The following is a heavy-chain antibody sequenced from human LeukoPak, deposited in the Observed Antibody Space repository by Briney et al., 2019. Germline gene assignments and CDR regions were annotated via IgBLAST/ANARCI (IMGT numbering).Heavy chain of an antibody. CDR1: GGTFSSYA. CDR3: AGAEQWLGPFDY. CDR2: IIPIFGIA. D-gene: IGHD6-19*01. V-gene: IGHV1-69*05. Sequence: GASVKVSCKASGGTFSSYAISWVRQAPGQGLEWMGRIIPIFGIANYAQKFQGRVTITTDESTSTAYMELSSLRSEDTAVYYCAGAEQWLGPFDYWGQGTLVTVSS. J-gene: IGHJ4*02.